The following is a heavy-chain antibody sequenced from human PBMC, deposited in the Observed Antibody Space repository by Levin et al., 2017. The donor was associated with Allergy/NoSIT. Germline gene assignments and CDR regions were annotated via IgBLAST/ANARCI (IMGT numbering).Heavy chain of an antibody. CDR3: ARVAGYSYGYYFDY. D-gene: IGHD5-18*01. Sequence: LRLSCAVSGGSISSGGYSWSWIRQPPGKGLEWIGNIYLSGSTSYNPSLKSRVTISVDRSKNQFSLNLSSVTAADTAVYYCARVAGYSYGYYFDYWGQGTLVTVSS. CDR1: GGSISSGGYS. J-gene: IGHJ4*02. CDR2: IYLSGST. V-gene: IGHV4-30-2*01.